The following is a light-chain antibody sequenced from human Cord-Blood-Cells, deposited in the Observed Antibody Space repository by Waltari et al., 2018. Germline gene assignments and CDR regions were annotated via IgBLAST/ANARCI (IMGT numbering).Light chain of an antibody. J-gene: IGKJ1*01. Sequence: DIQITQSPSTLSASVGDRVTITCRASQSISSWLAWYQQKPGKAPKLLIYKASSLESGVPSRFSGSGSGTEFTLNISSLQPDDFATYYCQQYNSYSTFGQGTKVEIK. CDR2: KAS. CDR3: QQYNSYST. V-gene: IGKV1-5*03. CDR1: QSISSW.